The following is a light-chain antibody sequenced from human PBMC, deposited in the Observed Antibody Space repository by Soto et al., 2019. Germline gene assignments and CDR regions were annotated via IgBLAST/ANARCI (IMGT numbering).Light chain of an antibody. CDR2: AAS. V-gene: IGKV1-39*01. CDR3: QQCHGIPYT. CDR1: QTISSY. Sequence: DIQMTQSPSSLSASVGDRVTITCRASQTISSYLNWYQQKPGKAPKLLLYAASSLQSGVPSRFSGSGSGTDFTLTISSLHPEDFATDYCQQCHGIPYTFGQGTKLESK. J-gene: IGKJ2*01.